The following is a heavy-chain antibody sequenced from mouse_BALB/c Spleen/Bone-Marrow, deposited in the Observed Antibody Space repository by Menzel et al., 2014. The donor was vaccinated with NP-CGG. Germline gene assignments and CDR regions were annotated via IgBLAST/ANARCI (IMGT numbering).Heavy chain of an antibody. CDR2: ISDGGSYT. CDR3: VLRWFAY. D-gene: IGHD1-1*01. Sequence: EVQVVESGGGLVKPGGSLKLSCAASGFTFSDYYMYWVRQTPEKRLEWVATISDGGSYTYYPDSVKGRFTISRDNAMNNLYLQMSSLKSEDTAMYYCVLRWFAYWGQGTLVTVSA. J-gene: IGHJ3*01. CDR1: GFTFSDYY. V-gene: IGHV5-4*02.